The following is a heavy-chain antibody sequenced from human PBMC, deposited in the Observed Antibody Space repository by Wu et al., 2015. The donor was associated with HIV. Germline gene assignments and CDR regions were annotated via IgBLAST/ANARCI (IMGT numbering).Heavy chain of an antibody. CDR3: ARVYYYDTSGYYYLGAFDI. J-gene: IGHJ3*02. Sequence: QVQLVQSGAEVKKPGSSVKVSCKASGGTFSSYAISWVRQAPGQGLEWMGGIIPIFGAANYAQKFQGRVTITTDESTSTAYMELSSLRSEDTAVYYCARVYYYDTSGYYYLGAFDIWGQGTMVTVSS. D-gene: IGHD3-22*01. CDR1: GGTFSSYA. CDR2: IIPIFGAA. V-gene: IGHV1-69*05.